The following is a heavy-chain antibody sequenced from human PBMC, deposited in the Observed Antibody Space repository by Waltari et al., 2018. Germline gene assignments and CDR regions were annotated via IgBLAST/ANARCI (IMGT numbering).Heavy chain of an antibody. V-gene: IGHV4-61*02. D-gene: IGHD3-22*01. CDR3: ARSGYDSTEGWLDP. Sequence: QVQLQESGPGLVKPSQTLSLTCTVSGASVSGGSYFWNWIRQPAGKGLEWIARIDTTGRTDYNPSLQSRVTISADTSKNELSLKMSSVTAADTAVYYCARSGYDSTEGWLDPWGPGTLVTVSS. CDR1: GASVSGGSYF. CDR2: IDTTGRT. J-gene: IGHJ5*02.